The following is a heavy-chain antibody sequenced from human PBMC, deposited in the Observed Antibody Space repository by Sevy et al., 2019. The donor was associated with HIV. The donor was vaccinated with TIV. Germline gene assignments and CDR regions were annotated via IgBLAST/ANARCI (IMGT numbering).Heavy chain of an antibody. J-gene: IGHJ4*02. CDR1: GGSISSSSYY. CDR2: IYYSGST. CDR3: ARRRRVVMVVAATTPFDY. Sequence: SETLSLTCTVSGGSISSSSYYWGWIRQPPGKGLEWIGRIYYSGSTYYNPSLKSRVIISVDTSKNQFSLKLSSVTAADTAVYYCARRRRVVMVVAATTPFDYWGQGTLVTVSS. V-gene: IGHV4-39*01. D-gene: IGHD2-15*01.